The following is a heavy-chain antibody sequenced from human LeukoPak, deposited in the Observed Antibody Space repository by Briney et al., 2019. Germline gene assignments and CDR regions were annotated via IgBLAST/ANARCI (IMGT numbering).Heavy chain of an antibody. J-gene: IGHJ4*02. D-gene: IGHD4-17*01. V-gene: IGHV4-59*01. CDR3: ARGRLRTLDY. Sequence: SETLSLTCTVSGGSISSYCWSWIRQPPGKGLEWIGYIYYSGSTNYNPSLKSRVTISVDTSKNQFSLKLSSVTAADTAVYYCARGRLRTLDYWGQGTLVTVSS. CDR1: GGSISSYC. CDR2: IYYSGST.